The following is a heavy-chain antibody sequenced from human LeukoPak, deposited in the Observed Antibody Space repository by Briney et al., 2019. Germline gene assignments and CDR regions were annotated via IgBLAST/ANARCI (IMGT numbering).Heavy chain of an antibody. J-gene: IGHJ6*02. CDR1: GGSISSYY. Sequence: PSETLSLTCTVSGGSISSYYWSWIRQPPGKGLEWIGYIYYSGGTNYNPSLKSRVTISVDTSKNQFSLKLSPVTSADTAVYYCARVGGSNHYYYGMDVWGQGTTVTVSS. CDR3: ARVGGSNHYYYGMDV. CDR2: IYYSGGT. D-gene: IGHD1-26*01. V-gene: IGHV4-59*01.